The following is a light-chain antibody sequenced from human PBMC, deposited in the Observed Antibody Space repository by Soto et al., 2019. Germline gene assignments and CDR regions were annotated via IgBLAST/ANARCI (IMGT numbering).Light chain of an antibody. CDR3: CSYAGSSTFV. CDR2: EGS. V-gene: IGLV2-23*01. J-gene: IGLJ1*01. CDR1: SSDVGSYNL. Sequence: QSAVTEHACVSGYTGQSITISCTGTSSDVGSYNLVSWYQQHPGKAPKLMIYEGSKRPSGVSNRFSGSKSGNTASLTISGLQAEDEADYYCCSYAGSSTFVFGTGTKVTVL.